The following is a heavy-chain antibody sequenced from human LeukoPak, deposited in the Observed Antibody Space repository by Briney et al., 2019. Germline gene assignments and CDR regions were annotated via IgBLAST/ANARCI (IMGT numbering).Heavy chain of an antibody. V-gene: IGHV4-39*01. CDR3: ARLDYGDYDAFDI. Sequence: SETLSLTCTVSGGSISSSSSYWGWIRQPPGKGLEWIGSIYYSGSTYYNPSLKSRVAISVDMSKNQCSLKLSSVTAADTAVYYCARLDYGDYDAFDIWGQGTMVTVSS. CDR2: IYYSGST. CDR1: GGSISSSSSY. D-gene: IGHD4-17*01. J-gene: IGHJ3*02.